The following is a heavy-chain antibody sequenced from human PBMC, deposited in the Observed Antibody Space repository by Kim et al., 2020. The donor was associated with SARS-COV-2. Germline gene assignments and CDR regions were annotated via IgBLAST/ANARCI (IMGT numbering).Heavy chain of an antibody. V-gene: IGHV4-4*07. J-gene: IGHJ4*02. CDR1: GGSISSYY. CDR3: ARDEGGGSYKRLGLGLNYFDY. CDR2: IYTSGST. D-gene: IGHD1-26*01. Sequence: SETLSLTCTVSGGSISSYYWSWIRQPAGKGLEWIGRIYTSGSTNYNPSLKSRVTMSVDTSKNQFSLKLSSVTAADTAVYYCARDEGGGSYKRLGLGLNYFDYWGQGTLVTVSS.